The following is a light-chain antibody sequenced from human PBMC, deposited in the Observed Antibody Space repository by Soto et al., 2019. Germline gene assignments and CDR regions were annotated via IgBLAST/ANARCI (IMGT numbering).Light chain of an antibody. CDR2: GAS. CDR1: QSVRSSY. J-gene: IGKJ4*01. V-gene: IGKV3-20*01. CDR3: QQYGSAPLT. Sequence: EIVLTQSPGTRSLSPGESATLSCRVSQSVRSSYVAWYQQKPGQAPRLLIYGASSRATGIPDRFSGSGSGTDFTLTISRLEPEDFAVYYCQQYGSAPLTFGGGTKVEIK.